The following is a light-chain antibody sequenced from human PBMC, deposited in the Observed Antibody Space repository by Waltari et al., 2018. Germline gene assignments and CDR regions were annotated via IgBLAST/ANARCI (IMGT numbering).Light chain of an antibody. V-gene: IGLV2-8*01. CDR3: SSYTTSTSYVV. CDR1: DSDLGAWNF. J-gene: IGLJ2*01. Sequence: QSALTQPPSASGSLGQSVTISCTGTDSDLGAWNFVSWHQQHPGKAPKIIIYEVTRRPSGVPDRFSGSKSGNTASLTVSGLQAEDEADYYCSSYTTSTSYVVFGGGTKLTVL. CDR2: EVT.